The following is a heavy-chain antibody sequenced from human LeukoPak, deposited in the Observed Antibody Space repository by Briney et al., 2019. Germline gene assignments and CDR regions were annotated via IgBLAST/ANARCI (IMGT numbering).Heavy chain of an antibody. CDR1: GGSISNSSYY. D-gene: IGHD3-9*01. CDR2: IFYSGST. Sequence: SETLSLTCTVSGGSISNSSYYWGWIRQPPGKGLEWIGTIFYSGSTYYNPSLKSRVTISVDTSKNQFSLKLSSVTAADTAVYYCARGGWLNYWGQGTLVTVSS. V-gene: IGHV4-39*07. CDR3: ARGGWLNY. J-gene: IGHJ4*02.